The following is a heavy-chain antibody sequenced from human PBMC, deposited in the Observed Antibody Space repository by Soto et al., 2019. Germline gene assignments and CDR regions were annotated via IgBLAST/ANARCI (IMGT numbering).Heavy chain of an antibody. J-gene: IGHJ3*02. CDR2: IYYSGST. CDR3: ARLARAYCGGDCYYDAFDI. CDR1: GGSISSYY. Sequence: QVQLQESGPGLVKPSETLSLTCTVSGGSISSYYWSWIRQPPGKGLEWIGYIYYSGSTNYNPSLKSRVTISVDTSKNQFSLKLSSVTAADTAVYYCARLARAYCGGDCYYDAFDIWGQGTMVTVSS. D-gene: IGHD2-21*02. V-gene: IGHV4-59*08.